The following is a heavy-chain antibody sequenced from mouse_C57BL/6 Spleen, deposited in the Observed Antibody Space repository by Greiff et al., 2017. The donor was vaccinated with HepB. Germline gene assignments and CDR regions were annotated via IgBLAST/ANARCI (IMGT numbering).Heavy chain of an antibody. J-gene: IGHJ4*01. V-gene: IGHV1-64*01. CDR3: ARGFYYSNPYYAMDY. D-gene: IGHD2-5*01. CDR2: IHPNSGST. CDR1: GYTFTSYW. Sequence: QVQLQQPGAELVKPGASVKLSCKASGYTFTSYWMHWVKQRPGQGLEWIGMIHPNSGSTNYNEKFKSKATLTVDKSSSTAYMQLSSLTSEDSAVSYGARGFYYSNPYYAMDYWGQGTSVTVSS.